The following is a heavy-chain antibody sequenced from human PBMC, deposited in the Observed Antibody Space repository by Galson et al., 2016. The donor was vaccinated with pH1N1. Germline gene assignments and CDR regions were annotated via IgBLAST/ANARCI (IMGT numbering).Heavy chain of an antibody. Sequence: SLRLSCAASGFTLSCCAMHWVRQDPGKGLECVALISKDGNNVYYADSVKGRFTISRDSSNNTLYLQMNSLRTEDTAIYYCARSRDFSFDYWGQGALVTAAS. V-gene: IGHV3-30*04. CDR1: GFTLSCCA. CDR2: ISKDGNNV. J-gene: IGHJ4*02. CDR3: ARSRDFSFDY. D-gene: IGHD4-11*01.